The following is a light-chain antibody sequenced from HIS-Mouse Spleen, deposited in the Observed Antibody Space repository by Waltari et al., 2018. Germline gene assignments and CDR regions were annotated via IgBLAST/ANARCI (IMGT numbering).Light chain of an antibody. J-gene: IGLJ2*01. V-gene: IGLV2-14*01. Sequence: QSALTQPASVSGSPGQSITISCTGTRSAVGGYNYVSWYQQHPGKAPKLMIYEVSNRPSGVSNRFSGSKSGNTASLTISGLQAEDEADYYCSSYTSSSTVVFGGGTKLTVL. CDR2: EVS. CDR3: SSYTSSSTVV. CDR1: RSAVGGYNY.